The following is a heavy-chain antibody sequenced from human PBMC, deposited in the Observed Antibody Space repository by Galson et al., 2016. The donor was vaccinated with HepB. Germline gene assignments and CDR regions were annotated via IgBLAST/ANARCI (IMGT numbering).Heavy chain of an antibody. CDR2: IKQDGNEK. V-gene: IGHV3-7*03. D-gene: IGHD6-13*01. CDR3: AKDLGIAAPGPRYFQH. Sequence: SLRLSCAASGFTFSNYWMTWVRQAPGKGLEWVANIKQDGNEKYYVDSVKGRFTISRDNSNNTLYLQMNSLRAEDTAVYYCAKDLGIAAPGPRYFQHWGQGTLVTVSS. CDR1: GFTFSNYW. J-gene: IGHJ1*01.